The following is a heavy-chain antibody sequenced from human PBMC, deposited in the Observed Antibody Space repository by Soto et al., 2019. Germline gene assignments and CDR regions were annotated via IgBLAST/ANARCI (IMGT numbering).Heavy chain of an antibody. CDR2: INHSGST. Sequence: SETLSLTCSVSGGSISSYYWSWIRQPPGKGLEWIGEINHSGSTNYNPSLKSRVTISVDTSKNQFSLKLNSVTAADTAVYYCARGLRYFDWLSSGQGTLVTAPQ. V-gene: IGHV4-34*01. CDR3: ARGLRYFDWLS. D-gene: IGHD3-9*01. CDR1: GGSISSYY. J-gene: IGHJ5*02.